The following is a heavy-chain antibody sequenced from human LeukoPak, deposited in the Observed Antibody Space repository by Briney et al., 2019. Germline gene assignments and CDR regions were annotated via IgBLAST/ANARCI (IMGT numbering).Heavy chain of an antibody. J-gene: IGHJ4*02. V-gene: IGHV3-21*01. Sequence: GGSLRPSCAADAFTFSRNSMNWVSQAAGKGLEWDSSILSSSSHAYYADSVKGRFTISRDNAKNSLYLQMNSLRAEDTAVYYCARWDRFHGVWGQGTLVSVS. CDR2: ILSSSSHA. D-gene: IGHD1-14*01. CDR3: ARWDRFHGV. CDR1: AFTFSRNS.